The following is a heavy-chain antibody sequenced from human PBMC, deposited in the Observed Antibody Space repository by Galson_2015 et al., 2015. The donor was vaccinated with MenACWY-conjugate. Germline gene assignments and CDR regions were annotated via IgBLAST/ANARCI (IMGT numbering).Heavy chain of an antibody. V-gene: IGHV3-7*03. Sequence: LRLSCAASGFVFSDYYMTWVRQAPGKGLEWVANIKQDSTEKYYMASVKGRFTISRDNPKNSVFLQMNSLRAEDTAVYYCARSFYYGSGGDSWGQGTLVTVSS. CDR1: GFVFSDYY. CDR3: ARSFYYGSGGDS. CDR2: IKQDSTEK. J-gene: IGHJ4*02. D-gene: IGHD3-10*01.